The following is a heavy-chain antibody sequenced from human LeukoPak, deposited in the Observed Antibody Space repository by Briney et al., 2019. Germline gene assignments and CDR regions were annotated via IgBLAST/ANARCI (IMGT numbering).Heavy chain of an antibody. D-gene: IGHD2-2*01. Sequence: GGSLRLSCAASGFTFSSYAMSWVRQAPGKGLEWVSAISGSGGSTYYADSVQGPFTISRNNSKNTLYLQMNSLRAEDTALYYCSCVYCSSTSCSIFDYWGQGTLVTVSS. J-gene: IGHJ4*02. V-gene: IGHV3-23*01. CDR1: GFTFSSYA. CDR2: ISGSGGST. CDR3: SCVYCSSTSCSIFDY.